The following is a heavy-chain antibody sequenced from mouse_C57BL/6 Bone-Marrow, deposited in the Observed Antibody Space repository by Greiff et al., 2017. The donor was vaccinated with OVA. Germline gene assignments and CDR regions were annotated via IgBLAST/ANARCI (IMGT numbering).Heavy chain of an antibody. V-gene: IGHV1-76*01. Sequence: QVQLQQSGAELVRPGASVKLSCKASGYTFTDYYINWVKQRPGQGLEWIARIYPGSGNTYYNEKFKGKATLTAEKSSSTAYMQLSSLTSEDSAVYFCASLIPDDYDGARGMDYWGQGTSVTVSS. CDR2: IYPGSGNT. J-gene: IGHJ4*01. CDR3: ASLIPDDYDGARGMDY. CDR1: GYTFTDYY. D-gene: IGHD2-4*01.